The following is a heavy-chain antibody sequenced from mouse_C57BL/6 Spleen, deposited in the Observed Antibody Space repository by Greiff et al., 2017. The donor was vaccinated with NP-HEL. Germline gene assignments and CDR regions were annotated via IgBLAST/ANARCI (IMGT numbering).Heavy chain of an antibody. D-gene: IGHD1-1*01. V-gene: IGHV1-50*01. CDR1: GYTFTSYW. Sequence: QVQLKQPGAELVKPGASVKLSCKASGYTFTSYWMQWVKQRPGQGLEWIGEIDPSDSYTNYNQKFKGKATLTVDTSSSTAYMQLSSLTSEDSAVYYCARGITTVVDYWGQGTTLTVSS. J-gene: IGHJ2*01. CDR2: IDPSDSYT. CDR3: ARGITTVVDY.